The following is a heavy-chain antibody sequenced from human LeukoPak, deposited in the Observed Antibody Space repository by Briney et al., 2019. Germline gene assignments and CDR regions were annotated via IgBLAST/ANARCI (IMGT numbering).Heavy chain of an antibody. CDR1: GLTFSTSG. CDR2: IGPTGSDR. V-gene: IGHV3-21*06. CDR3: ATETNGRHYDY. D-gene: IGHD1-14*01. Sequence: GGSLRLSCTASGLTFSTSGFNWVRQAPGKGLEWVASIGPTGSDRYHADSIKGRFTISKDTANNYLYLQMNNLRAEDMAVYYCATETNGRHYDYWGQGTLLTVSS. J-gene: IGHJ4*02.